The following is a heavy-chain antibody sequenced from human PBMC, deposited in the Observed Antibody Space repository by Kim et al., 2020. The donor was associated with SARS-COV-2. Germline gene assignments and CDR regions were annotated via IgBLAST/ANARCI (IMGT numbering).Heavy chain of an antibody. J-gene: IGHJ4*02. D-gene: IGHD2-8*02. CDR2: ISSNGDYK. Sequence: GGSLRLSCAASGFTFGAFEMNWVRQVPGKGLEWLSFISSNGDYKYYAASVKGRFTISRDNAKNSLYLQMNSLGGDDTALYFCVTSSHSYCTGGTCFLPFWRKVTLVTFPS. CDR1: GFTFGAFE. CDR3: VTSSHSYCTGGTCFLPF. V-gene: IGHV3-48*03.